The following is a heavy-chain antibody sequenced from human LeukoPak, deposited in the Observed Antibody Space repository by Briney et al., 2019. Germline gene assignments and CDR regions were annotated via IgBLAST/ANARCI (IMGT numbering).Heavy chain of an antibody. CDR3: ASSTPGAHCSSTSCLTPRIDY. D-gene: IGHD2-2*01. V-gene: IGHV1-69*13. J-gene: IGHJ4*02. CDR2: IIPIFGTA. Sequence: ASVKVSCKASGGTFSSYAISWVRQAPGQGLDWMGGIIPIFGTANYAQKFQGRVTITADESTSTAYVELSSLRSEDTAVYYCASSTPGAHCSSTSCLTPRIDYWGQGTLVTVSS. CDR1: GGTFSSYA.